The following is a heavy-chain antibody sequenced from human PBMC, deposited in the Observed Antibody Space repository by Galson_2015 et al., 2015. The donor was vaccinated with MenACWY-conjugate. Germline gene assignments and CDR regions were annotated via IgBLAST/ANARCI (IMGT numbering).Heavy chain of an antibody. V-gene: IGHV3-74*01. J-gene: IGHJ4*01. CDR1: GFIFNTYW. Sequence: SLRLSCAASGFIFNTYWMHWVRHAPGKGLVWVSRINPGGSSTTYADSVKDRFTISRDNAKNTLYLQMNSLRPEDTAVFYCAKSRGASFYLDSSGHGSLVTVSS. CDR2: INPGGSST. CDR3: AKSRGASFYLDS. D-gene: IGHD1-26*01.